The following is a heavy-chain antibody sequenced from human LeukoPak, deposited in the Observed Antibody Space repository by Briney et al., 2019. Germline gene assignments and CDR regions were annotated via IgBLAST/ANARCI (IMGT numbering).Heavy chain of an antibody. Sequence: SETLSLTCTVSGGSISSYYWSWIRQPPGKGLEWIGYIYYSGSTNYNPSLKSRVTISVDTSKNQFSLKLSSVTAADTAVYYCAEGRSGWDAFDIWGQGTMVTVSS. CDR3: AEGRSGWDAFDI. V-gene: IGHV4-59*01. J-gene: IGHJ3*02. CDR1: GGSISSYY. CDR2: IYYSGST. D-gene: IGHD3-22*01.